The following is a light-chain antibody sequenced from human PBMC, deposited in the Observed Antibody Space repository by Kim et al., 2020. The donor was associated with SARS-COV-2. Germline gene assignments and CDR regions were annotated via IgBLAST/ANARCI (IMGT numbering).Light chain of an antibody. V-gene: IGLV1-40*01. J-gene: IGLJ1*01. CDR2: SNS. CDR3: QSYDSSLSDYV. CDR1: RSNSREGYE. Sequence: VTTSCTGSRSNSREGYEVHWDQQLPGTAPKPLIYSNSSRPSGVPYRFSGSKSGTSASLAITGLQAEDEADYYCQSYDSSLSDYVFGTGTKVTVL.